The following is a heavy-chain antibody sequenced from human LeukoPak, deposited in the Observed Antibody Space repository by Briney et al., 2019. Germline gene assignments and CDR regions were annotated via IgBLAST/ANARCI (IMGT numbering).Heavy chain of an antibody. V-gene: IGHV3-33*08. Sequence: GGSLRLSCAASGFTFSSYSMNWVRQAPGKGLEWVAVIWYDGNSKYHADSVKGRFTISRDNSKNTLNLQMNSLRAEDTAVYYCARDISSSLDAFDIWGQGAMVTVSS. CDR1: GFTFSSYS. J-gene: IGHJ3*02. D-gene: IGHD6-13*01. CDR2: IWYDGNSK. CDR3: ARDISSSLDAFDI.